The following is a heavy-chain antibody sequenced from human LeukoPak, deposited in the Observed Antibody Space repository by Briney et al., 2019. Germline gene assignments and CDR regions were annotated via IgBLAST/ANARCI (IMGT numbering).Heavy chain of an antibody. V-gene: IGHV1-2*02. CDR1: GYTFSDYY. D-gene: IGHD4-17*01. CDR3: ARESYGEEDN. CDR2: INPNTGDT. J-gene: IGHJ4*02. Sequence: EASVKVSCKTSGYTFSDYYIHWVRQAPGLGLDWMGWINPNTGDTKYAQHFQGRVTMTRDTSITTAYMELSRLTSDDTAVYYCARESYGEEDNWGQGTLVTVSS.